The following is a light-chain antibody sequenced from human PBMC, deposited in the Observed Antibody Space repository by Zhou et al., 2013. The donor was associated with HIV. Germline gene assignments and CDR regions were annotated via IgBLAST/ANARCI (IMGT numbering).Light chain of an antibody. J-gene: IGKJ2*01. CDR3: QQYDTYIT. CDR2: KAS. CDR1: HNINSW. Sequence: DVRLTQSPSTLSASEGGRVTLTCRASHNINSWLAWYQEKPGKAPKLLIYKASILETGVPSRFSGSGSGTEFTLSISNLQPDDSATYYCQQYDTYITFGLGDQAGDET. V-gene: IGKV1-5*03.